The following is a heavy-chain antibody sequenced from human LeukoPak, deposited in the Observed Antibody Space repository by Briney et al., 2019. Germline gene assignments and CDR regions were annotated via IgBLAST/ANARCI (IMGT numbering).Heavy chain of an antibody. J-gene: IGHJ4*02. CDR1: GFTVSSNY. CDR3: AKDWDMAPGY. D-gene: IGHD2-15*01. CDR2: IYVDGTT. V-gene: IGHV3-53*01. Sequence: GGSLRLSCAASGFTVSSNYMSWVRQAPGKGLEWVSVIYVDGTTYYADSVKGRFTISRDNSKNTLSLQMNSLRAEDTAVYYCAKDWDMAPGYWGQGTLVTVSS.